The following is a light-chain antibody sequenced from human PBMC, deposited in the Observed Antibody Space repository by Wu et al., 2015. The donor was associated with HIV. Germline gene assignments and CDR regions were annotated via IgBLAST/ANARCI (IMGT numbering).Light chain of an antibody. CDR3: QQRGNWPPYT. V-gene: IGKV3-11*01. Sequence: EIVLTRSPATLSLSPGERATLSCRASQSISSYLGWYQHKPGQAPRLLISDASNRATGIPARFSGSGSGTDFTLTIISVEPEDSAVYYCQQRGNWPPYTFGQGTKVEIK. CDR1: QSISSY. J-gene: IGKJ2*01. CDR2: DAS.